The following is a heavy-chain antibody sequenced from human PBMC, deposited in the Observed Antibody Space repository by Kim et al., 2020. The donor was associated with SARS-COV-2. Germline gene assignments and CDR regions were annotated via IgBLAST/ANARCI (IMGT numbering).Heavy chain of an antibody. V-gene: IGHV3-64D*06. CDR2: ISSNGGST. CDR3: VKRTRASSIAAPVYFDY. J-gene: IGHJ4*02. Sequence: GGSLRLSCSASGFTFSSYAMHWVRQAPGKGLEYVSAISSNGGSTYYADSVKGRFTISRDNSKNTLYLQMSSLRAEDTAVYYCVKRTRASSIAAPVYFDYWGQGTLVTVSS. CDR1: GFTFSSYA. D-gene: IGHD6-6*01.